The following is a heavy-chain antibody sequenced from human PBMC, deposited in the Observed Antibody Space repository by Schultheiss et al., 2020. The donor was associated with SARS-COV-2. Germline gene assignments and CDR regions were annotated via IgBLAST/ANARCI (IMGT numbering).Heavy chain of an antibody. CDR3: ARDPFYGAYDY. CDR1: GFTFTSHW. CDR2: IKSKTDGGTI. D-gene: IGHD4-17*01. Sequence: GGSLRLSCTASGFTFTSHWMNWVRQAPGKGLEWVGLIKSKTDGGTIHYAAPVKDRFTISRDDSDNMVFLHMNSLNTEDTAVYYCARDPFYGAYDYWGQGTLVTVSS. J-gene: IGHJ4*02. V-gene: IGHV3-15*01.